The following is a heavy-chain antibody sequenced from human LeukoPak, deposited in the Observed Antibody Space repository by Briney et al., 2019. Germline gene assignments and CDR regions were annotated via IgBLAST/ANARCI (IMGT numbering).Heavy chain of an antibody. CDR3: AREFPQGEQQPTYDWFDP. Sequence: PSETLSLTCTVSGGSISSYYWSWIRQPPGKGLEWIGYIYNSGNTNYNPSLKSRVTISVDTSKNQFSLKLSSVTAADTAVYYCAREFPQGEQQPTYDWFDPWGQGTLVTVSS. CDR2: IYNSGNT. V-gene: IGHV4-59*12. J-gene: IGHJ5*02. D-gene: IGHD6-13*01. CDR1: GGSISSYY.